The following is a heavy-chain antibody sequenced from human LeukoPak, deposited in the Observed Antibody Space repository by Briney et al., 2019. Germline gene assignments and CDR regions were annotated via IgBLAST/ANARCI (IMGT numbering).Heavy chain of an antibody. CDR3: ARHRTGRFDY. Sequence: PSETLSLTCPVSGASTSSYYGGWIRQPPGRGLEWIGYIYYSGSTNYNPSLKSRVTISVDTSKNQFSLKLSSVTAADTAVYYCARHRTGRFDYWGQGTLVTVSS. V-gene: IGHV4-59*08. CDR2: IYYSGST. J-gene: IGHJ4*02. D-gene: IGHD3/OR15-3a*01. CDR1: GASTSSYY.